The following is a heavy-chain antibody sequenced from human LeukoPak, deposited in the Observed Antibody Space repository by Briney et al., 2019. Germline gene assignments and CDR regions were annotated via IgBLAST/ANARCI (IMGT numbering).Heavy chain of an antibody. CDR1: GASISNYY. J-gene: IGHJ5*02. Sequence: SETLSLTCTVSGASISNYYWSWLRQPPGNGLEWIGHIYYSGSTYYNPSLKGRVTISVDTSKKQFSLKLTSVTAADTAVYYCARGTIFGVFTTWGQGTLVTVSS. V-gene: IGHV4-59*01. D-gene: IGHD3-3*01. CDR2: IYYSGST. CDR3: ARGTIFGVFTT.